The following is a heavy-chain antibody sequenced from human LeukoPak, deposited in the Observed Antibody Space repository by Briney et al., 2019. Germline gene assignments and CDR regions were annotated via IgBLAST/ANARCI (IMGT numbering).Heavy chain of an antibody. CDR1: GGSISNY. CDR3: ATVLDYDFWSGFRMDV. Sequence: PSETLSLTCTVSGGSISNYWSWIRQPAGKGLEWIGRIYTSGSTNYNPSLKSRVTISVDTSKNQFSLKLSSVTAADTAVYYCATVLDYDFWSGFRMDVWGKGTTVTVSS. CDR2: IYTSGST. D-gene: IGHD3-3*01. V-gene: IGHV4-4*07. J-gene: IGHJ6*03.